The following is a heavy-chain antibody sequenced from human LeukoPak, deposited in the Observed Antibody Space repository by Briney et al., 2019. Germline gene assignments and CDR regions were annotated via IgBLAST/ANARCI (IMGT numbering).Heavy chain of an antibody. Sequence: GGSLRLSCAASGFTFTGYEMNWVRQAPGKGLEWVPFISSSSRTILYADSVKGRFTISRDNAKNSLYLQMNSLRAEDTAVYYCARDGCSSCYHWDAFDIWGQGTMVTVSS. V-gene: IGHV3-48*03. J-gene: IGHJ3*02. D-gene: IGHD2-2*01. CDR1: GFTFTGYE. CDR2: ISSSSRTI. CDR3: ARDGCSSCYHWDAFDI.